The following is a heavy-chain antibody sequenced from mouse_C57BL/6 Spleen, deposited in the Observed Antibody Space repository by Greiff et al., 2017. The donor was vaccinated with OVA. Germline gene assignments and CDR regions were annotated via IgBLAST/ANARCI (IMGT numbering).Heavy chain of an antibody. CDR1: GYTFTSYW. V-gene: IGHV1-50*01. CDR3: ARRAVVEGYWYFDV. D-gene: IGHD1-1*01. CDR2: IDPSDSYT. Sequence: QVQLQQPGAELVKPGASVKLSCKASGYTFTSYWMQWVKQRPGQGLEWIGEIDPSDSYTNYNQKFKGKATLTVDTSSSTAYMQLSSLISEDSAVYYCARRAVVEGYWYFDVWGTGTTVTVSS. J-gene: IGHJ1*03.